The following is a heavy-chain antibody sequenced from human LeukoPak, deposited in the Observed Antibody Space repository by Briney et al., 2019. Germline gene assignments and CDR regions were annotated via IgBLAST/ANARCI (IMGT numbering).Heavy chain of an antibody. J-gene: IGHJ3*02. D-gene: IGHD6-19*01. Sequence: ASVKVSCMASGYTFTSYDINWVRQATEGGRVWVGWMNANRGDIGYAQQLQRRVTMTSTESISPAYMDLSSLSSEDTAVYYCASSGYSSRWYMGYRAFDIWGQGTMVTVSS. V-gene: IGHV1-8*01. CDR1: GYTFTSYD. CDR3: ASSGYSSRWYMGYRAFDI. CDR2: MNANRGDI.